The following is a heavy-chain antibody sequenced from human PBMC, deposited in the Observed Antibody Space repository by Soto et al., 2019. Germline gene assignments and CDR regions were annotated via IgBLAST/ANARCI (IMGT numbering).Heavy chain of an antibody. CDR3: EKFRSGWYDWFDT. CDR2: ISGSGGST. D-gene: IGHD6-19*01. Sequence: PGGSLRLSCAASGFTFSSYAMSWVRQAPGKGLEWVSAISGSGGSTYYADSVKGRFTISRDNSKNTLYLQMNSLRAEDTAVYYCEKFRSGWYDWFDTWGQGTLVTVSS. J-gene: IGHJ5*02. CDR1: GFTFSSYA. V-gene: IGHV3-23*01.